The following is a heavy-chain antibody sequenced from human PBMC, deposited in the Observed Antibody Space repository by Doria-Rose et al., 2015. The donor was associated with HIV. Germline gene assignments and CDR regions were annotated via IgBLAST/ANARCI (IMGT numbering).Heavy chain of an antibody. CDR1: SYG. J-gene: IGHJ4*02. Sequence: SYGMHWVRRAPGKGLEWVAVVSFDGSTKKYADSVKSRFTISRDSSKNTLTLQMNSLRTEDTAVYYCAKDQHTDSFYFDSWGQGTLVTVPS. CDR2: VSFDGSTK. D-gene: IGHD2-21*02. CDR3: AKDQHTDSFYFDS. V-gene: IGHV3-30*18.